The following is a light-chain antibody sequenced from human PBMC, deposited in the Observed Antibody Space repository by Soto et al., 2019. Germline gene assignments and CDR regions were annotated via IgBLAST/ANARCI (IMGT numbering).Light chain of an antibody. J-gene: IGKJ5*01. Sequence: SASPGDRVTIPCRASQGISSYLAWYQQKPGKAPKLLIYAASTLQSGVPSRFSGSGSGTDFTLTISSLQPDDFATYYCQQYNSYPITFGQGTRLEIK. V-gene: IGKV1-8*01. CDR1: QGISSY. CDR3: QQYNSYPIT. CDR2: AAS.